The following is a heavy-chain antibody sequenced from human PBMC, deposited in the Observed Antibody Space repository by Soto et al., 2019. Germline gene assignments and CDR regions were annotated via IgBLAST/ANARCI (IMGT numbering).Heavy chain of an antibody. CDR3: ARELSPVATNSSSSHHFDY. V-gene: IGHV4-34*01. CDR1: GGSFSGYY. Sequence: SETLSLTCAVYGGSFSGYYWSWIRQPPGKGLEWIGEINHSGSTNYNPSLKSRVAISVDTSKNQFSLKLSSVTAADTAVYYCARELSPVATNSSSSHHFDYWGQGTLVTVSS. CDR2: INHSGST. D-gene: IGHD6-6*01. J-gene: IGHJ4*02.